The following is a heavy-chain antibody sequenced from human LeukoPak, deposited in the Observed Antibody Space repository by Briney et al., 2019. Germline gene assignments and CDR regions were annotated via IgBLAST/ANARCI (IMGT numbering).Heavy chain of an antibody. D-gene: IGHD3-10*01. J-gene: IGHJ4*02. CDR1: GGSVSSGSYY. V-gene: IGHV4-61*01. CDR3: ARVRLDYGSGSYYRSFDY. CDR2: IYYSGST. Sequence: SETLSLTCTVSGGSVSSGSYYWSWIRQPPGKGLKWIGYIYYSGSTNYNPSLKSRVTISVDTSKNQFSLKLSPVTAADTAVYYCARVRLDYGSGSYYRSFDYWGQGTLVTVSS.